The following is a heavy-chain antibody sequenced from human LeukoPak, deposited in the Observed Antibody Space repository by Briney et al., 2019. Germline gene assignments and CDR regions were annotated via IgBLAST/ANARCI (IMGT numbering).Heavy chain of an antibody. Sequence: PSETLSLTCTVSGGSISSYYWSWIRQPAGKGLGWIGRIYNSGNTNYNPSLKSRVTMSVDTSKNQFSLKLSSVTAPHTAMYYFARNPDSSRGGYALDICKQESMVTVSS. CDR3: ARNPDSSRGGYALDI. D-gene: IGHD6-13*01. J-gene: IGHJ3*02. CDR2: IYNSGNT. CDR1: GGSISSYY. V-gene: IGHV4-4*07.